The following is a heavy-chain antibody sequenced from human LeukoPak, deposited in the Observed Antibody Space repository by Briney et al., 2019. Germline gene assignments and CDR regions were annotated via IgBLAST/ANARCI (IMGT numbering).Heavy chain of an antibody. CDR1: GYRFTRYG. J-gene: IGHJ4*02. Sequence: ASVKVSCKTSGYRFTRYGITWVRQAPGQGLEWMGWIGGYKGHTNYAPKFQGRVTLTTDTTTNTVYMELRSLISDDTAVYYCARDSPLLAVAGSPDSWGQGTLVIVSS. V-gene: IGHV1-18*04. CDR2: IGGYKGHT. CDR3: ARDSPLLAVAGSPDS. D-gene: IGHD6-19*01.